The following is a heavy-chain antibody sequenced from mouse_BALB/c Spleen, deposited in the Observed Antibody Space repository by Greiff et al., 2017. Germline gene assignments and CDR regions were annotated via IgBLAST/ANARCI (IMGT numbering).Heavy chain of an antibody. CDR3: ARLLRNYAMDY. Sequence: QVQLKESGAELAKPGASVKMSCKASGYTFTSYWMHWVKQRPGQGLEWIGYINPSTGYTEYNQKFKDKATLTADKSSSTAYMQLSSLTSEDSAVYYCARLLRNYAMDYWGQGTSVTVSS. V-gene: IGHV1-7*01. CDR1: GYTFTSYW. CDR2: INPSTGYT. D-gene: IGHD1-1*01. J-gene: IGHJ4*01.